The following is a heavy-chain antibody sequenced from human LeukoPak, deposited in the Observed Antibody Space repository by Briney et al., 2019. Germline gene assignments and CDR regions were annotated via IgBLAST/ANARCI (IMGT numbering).Heavy chain of an antibody. CDR2: ISITSTM. V-gene: IGHV3-48*02. CDR1: QFTFSSYS. CDR3: ARGPRGYGTMIFDY. J-gene: IGHJ4*02. Sequence: GVSLRLSCGASQFTFSSYSMNWVRQAPGKGLEWVSYISITSTMYADSVRGRFTISRDNAKNSLYLQMNSLRDEDTAVYYCARGPRGYGTMIFDYWGQGTLVTVSS. D-gene: IGHD5-18*01.